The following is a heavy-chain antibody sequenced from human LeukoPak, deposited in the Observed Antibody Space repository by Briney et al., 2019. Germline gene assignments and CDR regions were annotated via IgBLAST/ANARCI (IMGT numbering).Heavy chain of an antibody. V-gene: IGHV3-7*01. CDR2: IKQDGSEK. D-gene: IGHD2-15*01. CDR1: GFTFSSYW. CDR3: ARDWPPGTPSMGG. J-gene: IGHJ4*02. Sequence: PGGSLRLSCAASGFTFSSYWMSWVRQAPGKGLEWVANIKQDGSEKYYVDSVKGRFTISRDSAKNSLYLQMNSLRAEDTAVYYCARDWPPGTPSMGGWGQGTLVTVSS.